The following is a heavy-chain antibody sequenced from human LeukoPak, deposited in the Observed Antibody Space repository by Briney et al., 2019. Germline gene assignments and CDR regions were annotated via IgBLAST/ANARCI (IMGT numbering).Heavy chain of an antibody. CDR3: ARAPPQQLVRGPWFDP. CDR1: GGSISSHY. D-gene: IGHD6-13*01. V-gene: IGHV4-59*11. J-gene: IGHJ5*02. CDR2: IYYSGST. Sequence: TSETLSLTCTVSGGSISSHYWSWIRQPPGKGLEWIGYIYYSGSTNYNPSLKSRVTISVDTSKNQFSLKLSSVTAADTAVYYCARAPPQQLVRGPWFDPWGQGTLVTVSS.